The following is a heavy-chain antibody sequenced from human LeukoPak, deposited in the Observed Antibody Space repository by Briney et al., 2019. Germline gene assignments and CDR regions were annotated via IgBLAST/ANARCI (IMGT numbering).Heavy chain of an antibody. CDR1: GFTFSPYS. Sequence: GGSLRLSCAASGFTFSPYSMNWVRQAPGKGLERVSSMSSSSRYIYYADSVKGRVAISRDNAKNSLYLQMNSLRAEDTAVYYCARGGTRFSEWLPMDVWGKGTTVTVSP. J-gene: IGHJ6*04. V-gene: IGHV3-21*01. CDR3: ARGGTRFSEWLPMDV. CDR2: MSSSSRYI. D-gene: IGHD3-3*01.